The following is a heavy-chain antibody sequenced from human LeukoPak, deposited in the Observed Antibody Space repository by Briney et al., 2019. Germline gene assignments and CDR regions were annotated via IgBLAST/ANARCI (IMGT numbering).Heavy chain of an antibody. CDR3: ARHPGPGIMCEYFQH. CDR1: GYSFPSYW. V-gene: IGHV5-51*01. CDR2: IYPGDSDT. J-gene: IGHJ1*01. D-gene: IGHD1-14*01. Sequence: GASLKISCKGSGYSFPSYWIGWVRQMPGKGLEWMGIIYPGDSDTRYSPSFQGQVTISADKCISTAYLQWSSLKASDTAIYYCARHPGPGIMCEYFQHWGQGTLFTVSS.